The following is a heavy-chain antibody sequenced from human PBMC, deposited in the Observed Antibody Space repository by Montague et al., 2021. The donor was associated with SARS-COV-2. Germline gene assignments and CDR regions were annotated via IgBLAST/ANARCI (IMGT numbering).Heavy chain of an antibody. CDR1: GGSISSSSYY. CDR3: ARSTYCSGGSCERALLNY. Sequence: SETLSLTCTVSGGSISSSSYYWGWIRQPPGKGLEWIGSIYYSGSTYYNPSLKSRVTISVDTSKNQFSLKLSSVTAADTAAYYCARSTYCSGGSCERALLNYWGQGTLVTVSS. J-gene: IGHJ4*02. CDR2: IYYSGST. D-gene: IGHD2-15*01. V-gene: IGHV4-39*01.